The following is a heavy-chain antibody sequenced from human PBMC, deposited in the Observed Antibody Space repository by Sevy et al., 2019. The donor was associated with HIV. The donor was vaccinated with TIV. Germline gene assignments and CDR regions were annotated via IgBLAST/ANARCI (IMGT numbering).Heavy chain of an antibody. CDR3: ARESYDFWTGPVDYDYGMDV. D-gene: IGHD3-3*01. CDR2: INPKSGST. J-gene: IGHJ6*02. V-gene: IGHV1-2*02. Sequence: ASVKVSCKASGYSFSDNGYYIHWVRQAPGQGLEWMGWINPKSGSTNYAQKFQGRVSMTRDTSVSTANMVMSRLSSDDTAVYYCARESYDFWTGPVDYDYGMDVWGQGTTVTVSS. CDR1: GYSFSDNGYY.